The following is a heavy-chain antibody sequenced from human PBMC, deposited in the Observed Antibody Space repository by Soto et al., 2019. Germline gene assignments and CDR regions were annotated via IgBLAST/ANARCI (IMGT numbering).Heavy chain of an antibody. J-gene: IGHJ6*02. CDR1: DYTFSNYY. CDR3: ASHGEVVPVVSPTDTQYFGMDV. CDR2: INPSAGKT. V-gene: IGHV1-46*01. D-gene: IGHD2-15*01. Sequence: ALVKVSGKASDYTFSNYYIHWVRQPPEQGLEWMGVINPSAGKTSYAQQFRGRVTMTRDTYTSTVYMKLSSQRSEDTPVYFSASHGEVVPVVSPTDTQYFGMDVWGQATTVTVSS.